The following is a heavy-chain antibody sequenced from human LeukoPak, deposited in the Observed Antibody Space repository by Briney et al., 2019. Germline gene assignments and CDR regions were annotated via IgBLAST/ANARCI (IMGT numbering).Heavy chain of an antibody. Sequence: ASVKVSCKASGYTFTGYYMHWVRHAPGQGLEWMVWINPNSGGTNYAQKFQGRGTITRDTSISTAYMELSRLRSDDTAVYYCARYSSWFPNDYWGQGTLATVSS. CDR1: GYTFTGYY. V-gene: IGHV1-2*02. D-gene: IGHD3-10*01. J-gene: IGHJ4*02. CDR3: ARYSSWFPNDY. CDR2: INPNSGGT.